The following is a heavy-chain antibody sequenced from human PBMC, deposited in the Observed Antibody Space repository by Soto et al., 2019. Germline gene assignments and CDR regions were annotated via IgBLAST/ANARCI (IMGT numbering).Heavy chain of an antibody. Sequence: EVQLLESGGGLVQPGGSLRLSCAASGFTFSSYAMSWVRQAPGRGLEWVSAISGSGGSTYYADSVKGRFTISRDNSKNTLYLQMNSLRAEDTAVYYCAKGYSSSLYYFDYWGQGTLVTVSS. CDR2: ISGSGGST. V-gene: IGHV3-23*01. CDR1: GFTFSSYA. CDR3: AKGYSSSLYYFDY. J-gene: IGHJ4*02. D-gene: IGHD6-13*01.